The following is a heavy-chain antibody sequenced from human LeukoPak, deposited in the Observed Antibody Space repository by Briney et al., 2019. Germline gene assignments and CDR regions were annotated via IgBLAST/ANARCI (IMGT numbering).Heavy chain of an antibody. CDR2: ISGSGGST. D-gene: IGHD1-26*01. CDR3: AKGKFWTVGANDY. Sequence: TGGSLRLSCAASGFTFSSYAMSWVRQAPGKGLEWVSAISGSGGSTYYADSVKGRFTIPRDNSKNTLYLQMNSLRADDSAVYYCAKGKFWTVGANDYWGQGTLVTVSS. J-gene: IGHJ4*02. CDR1: GFTFSSYA. V-gene: IGHV3-23*01.